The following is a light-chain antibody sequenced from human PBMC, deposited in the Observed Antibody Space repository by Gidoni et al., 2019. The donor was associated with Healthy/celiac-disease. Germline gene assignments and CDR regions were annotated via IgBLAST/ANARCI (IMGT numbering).Light chain of an antibody. J-gene: IGKJ4*01. CDR3: QQYYSTPPT. CDR1: QSVLYSSNNKHY. CDR2: WAS. Sequence: DIVMTQDPDSLAVSLGERATINCKSSQSVLYSSNNKHYLAWYQQKPGQPPKLLIYWASTRESGVPDRFSGSGSGTDFTLTISSLQAEDVAVYYCQQYYSTPPTFGGGTKVEIK. V-gene: IGKV4-1*01.